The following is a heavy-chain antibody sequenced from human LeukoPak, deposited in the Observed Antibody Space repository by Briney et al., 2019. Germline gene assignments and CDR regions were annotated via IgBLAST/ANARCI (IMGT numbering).Heavy chain of an antibody. CDR1: GFTFSSYG. V-gene: IGHV3-30*03. Sequence: GGTLRLSCAASGFTFSSYGMHWVRQAPGKGLEWVAVISYDGSNKYYADSVKGRFTISRDNSKNTLYLQMNSLRAEDTAVYYCARVYDTVTPPSDYWGQGTLVTVSS. CDR3: ARVYDTVTPPSDY. D-gene: IGHD4-17*01. J-gene: IGHJ4*02. CDR2: ISYDGSNK.